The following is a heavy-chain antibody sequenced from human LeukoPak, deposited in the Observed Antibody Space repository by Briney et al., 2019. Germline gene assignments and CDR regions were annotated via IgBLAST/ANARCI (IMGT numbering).Heavy chain of an antibody. J-gene: IGHJ4*02. CDR3: ARDRATYYDSSGPLDC. V-gene: IGHV3-7*01. D-gene: IGHD3-22*01. CDR1: GFTFSSYW. CDR2: IKKDGSEK. Sequence: GGSLRLSCAASGFTFSSYWMSWVRQAPGKGLEWVANIKKDGSEKYYVDSVKGRFTISRDNAKNSLYLQMKSLRAEDTAVYYCARDRATYYDSSGPLDCWGQGTLVTVSS.